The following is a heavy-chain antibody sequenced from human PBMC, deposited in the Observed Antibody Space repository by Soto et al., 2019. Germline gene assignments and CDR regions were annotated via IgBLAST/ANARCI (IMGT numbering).Heavy chain of an antibody. V-gene: IGHV4-4*02. Sequence: QVQLQESGPGLVKPSGTLSLTCGVSSGSITSSNYWSWVRQPPGKGLEWIGEIYHSGRTHYNPSLKSRVTISVDKSMNQFSLRLTSVTAADTAVYYCARDRSSGGAYSRSWIDPWGQGLLVTVSS. CDR3: ARDRSSGGAYSRSWIDP. D-gene: IGHD5-12*01. CDR1: SGSITSSNY. CDR2: IYHSGRT. J-gene: IGHJ5*02.